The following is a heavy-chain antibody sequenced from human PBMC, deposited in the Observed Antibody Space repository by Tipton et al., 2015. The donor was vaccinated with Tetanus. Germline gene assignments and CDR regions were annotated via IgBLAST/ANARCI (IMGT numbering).Heavy chain of an antibody. V-gene: IGHV4-34*01. D-gene: IGHD2-8*01. CDR1: GGSFSGYD. J-gene: IGHJ3*02. CDR3: ARHGGSGYCSNGVCYVGAFDI. Sequence: GLVKPSETLSLTCAVYGGSFSGYDWNWIRQPPGKGLEWIGEINHSGSTKYNPSLKSRVTISVDTSGNLFSLKLSSVTAADTAVYYCARHGGSGYCSNGVCYVGAFDIWGQGTMVTVSS. CDR2: INHSGST.